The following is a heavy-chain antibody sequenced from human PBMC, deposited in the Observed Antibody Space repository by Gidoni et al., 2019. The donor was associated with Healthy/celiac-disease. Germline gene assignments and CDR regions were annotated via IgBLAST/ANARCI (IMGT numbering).Heavy chain of an antibody. V-gene: IGHV4-34*01. D-gene: IGHD5-18*01. CDR1: CGSFSGYY. Sequence: HVQLQQWGAGLFKPSETLSLTCAVYCGSFSGYYWSWIRPPPGKGLEWIGEINHSESTNYNPSLKSRVTISVDTSKNQFSLKLSSVTAADTAVYYCARGVSGYSYGSLTYWGQGTLVTVSS. CDR3: ARGVSGYSYGSLTY. J-gene: IGHJ4*02. CDR2: INHSEST.